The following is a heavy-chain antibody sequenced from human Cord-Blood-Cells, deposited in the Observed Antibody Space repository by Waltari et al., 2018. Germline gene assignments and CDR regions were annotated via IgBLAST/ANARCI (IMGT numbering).Heavy chain of an antibody. CDR2: MNPNSGNT. Sequence: INWVRQATGQGLEWMGWMNPNSGNTGYAQKFQGRVTMTRNTSISTAYMELSSLRSEDTAVYYCARADVDTAIDYWGQGTLVTVSS. V-gene: IGHV1-8*01. J-gene: IGHJ4*02. D-gene: IGHD5-18*01. CDR3: ARADVDTAIDY.